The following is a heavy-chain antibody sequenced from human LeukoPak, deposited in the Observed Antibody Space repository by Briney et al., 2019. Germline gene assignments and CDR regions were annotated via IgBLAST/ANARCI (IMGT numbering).Heavy chain of an antibody. V-gene: IGHV4-39*07. Sequence: PSETLSLTCSVSGGSIRSTTYYWGWIRQPPGKGLEWIGSIYYSGNTYYSPSLMSRVTISVDTSKNQFSLILRSVTAADTAVYYCARAPRFFDTSGSRYYFDYWGQGALVTVSS. J-gene: IGHJ4*02. CDR1: GGSIRSTTYY. CDR2: IYYSGNT. D-gene: IGHD3-22*01. CDR3: ARAPRFFDTSGSRYYFDY.